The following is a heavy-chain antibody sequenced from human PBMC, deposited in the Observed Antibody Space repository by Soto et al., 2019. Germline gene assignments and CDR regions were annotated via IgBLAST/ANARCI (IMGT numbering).Heavy chain of an antibody. CDR1: GGSISSYY. CDR2: IYYSGST. D-gene: IGHD5-12*01. Sequence: PSETLSLTCTVSGGSISSYYWSWIRQPPGKGLEWIGYIYYSGSTNYNPSLKSRVTISVDTSKNQFSLKLSSVTAADTAVYYCARDGGRDGYNPYYYYGMDVWGQGTTVTVSS. V-gene: IGHV4-59*01. J-gene: IGHJ6*02. CDR3: ARDGGRDGYNPYYYYGMDV.